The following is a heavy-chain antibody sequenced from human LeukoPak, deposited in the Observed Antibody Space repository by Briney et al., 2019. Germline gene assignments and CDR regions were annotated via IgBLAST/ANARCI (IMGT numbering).Heavy chain of an antibody. CDR2: IYYSGST. Sequence: SETLSLTCTVSGGSISSYYWSWIRQPPGKGLEWIGYIYYSGSTNYNPSLKSRVTISVDTFKNQFSLKLSSVTAADTAVYYCARNPLGFGNFYDYWGQGTLVTVSS. CDR1: GGSISSYY. CDR3: ARNPLGFGNFYDY. V-gene: IGHV4-59*01. D-gene: IGHD3-10*01. J-gene: IGHJ4*02.